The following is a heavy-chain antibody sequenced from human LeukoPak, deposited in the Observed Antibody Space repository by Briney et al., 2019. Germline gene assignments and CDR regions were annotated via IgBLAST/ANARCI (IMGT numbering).Heavy chain of an antibody. CDR2: ISSSSSTI. D-gene: IGHD4-11*01. CDR1: GFTFSSYA. J-gene: IGHJ4*02. V-gene: IGHV3-48*02. Sequence: PGRSLRLSCAASGFTFSSYAMNWVRQAPGKGLEWVSYISSSSSTIYYADSVKGRFTISRDNAKNSLYLQMNSLRDEDTAVYYCARGEMARYSNYGEGFDYWGQGTLVTVSS. CDR3: ARGEMARYSNYGEGFDY.